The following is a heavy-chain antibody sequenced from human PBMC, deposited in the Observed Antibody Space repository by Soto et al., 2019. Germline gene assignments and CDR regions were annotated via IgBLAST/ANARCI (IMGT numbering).Heavy chain of an antibody. CDR1: GFTFSSYA. CDR2: ISGSGGST. V-gene: IGHV3-23*01. Sequence: GGSLRLSCAASGFTFSSYAMSWFRQAPGKGLEWVSAISGSGGSTYYADSVKGRFTISRDNSKNTLYLQMNSLRAEDTAVYYCAKASKSSGGKDRLKGQSYYARDAWGQGTTATVSS. J-gene: IGHJ6*02. D-gene: IGHD6-19*01. CDR3: AKASKSSGGKDRLKGQSYYARDA.